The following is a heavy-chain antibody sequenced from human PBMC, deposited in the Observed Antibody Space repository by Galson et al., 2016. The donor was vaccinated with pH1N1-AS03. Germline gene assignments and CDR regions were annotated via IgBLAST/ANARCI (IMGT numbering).Heavy chain of an antibody. Sequence: ETLSLTCSVSGASISSFSYYWGWIRQPPGQGLEWIGSIYYTASTYYNPSLKSRVTMSVDTSNNQFSLRVSSVTAADTAVYYCARSRYNFWSGSDSWGQGTLVTVSS. J-gene: IGHJ5*01. V-gene: IGHV4-39*07. CDR3: ARSRYNFWSGSDS. D-gene: IGHD3-3*01. CDR2: IYYTAST. CDR1: GASISSFSYY.